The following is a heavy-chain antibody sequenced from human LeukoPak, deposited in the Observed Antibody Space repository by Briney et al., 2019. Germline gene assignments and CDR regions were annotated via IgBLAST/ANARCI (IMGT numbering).Heavy chain of an antibody. D-gene: IGHD3-22*01. J-gene: IGHJ4*02. Sequence: GGSLRLSCAASGFTFNTYSMNWVRQAPGKGLEWVSFTSRVISTVYYADSVKGRFTISRDNAKNSMYLQMNSLRAEDTAVYYCASETYYYDSSGESYFDYWGQGTLVTVSS. CDR2: TSRVISTV. CDR1: GFTFNTYS. CDR3: ASETYYYDSSGESYFDY. V-gene: IGHV3-48*01.